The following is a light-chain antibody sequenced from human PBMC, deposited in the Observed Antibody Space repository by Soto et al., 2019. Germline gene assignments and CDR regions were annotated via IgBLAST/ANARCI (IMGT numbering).Light chain of an antibody. J-gene: IGKJ1*01. CDR2: GAS. V-gene: IGKV1-6*01. CDR1: QGIAKD. Sequence: AIQLTQSPSSLSASVGDRVTITCRASQGIAKDLGWYQQKPGKAPRLLIFGASFLQSGVPSRFSGSGSGTEFTLTINGLQPEDFATYYCLQNYYSFRTFGKGTKVEIK. CDR3: LQNYYSFRT.